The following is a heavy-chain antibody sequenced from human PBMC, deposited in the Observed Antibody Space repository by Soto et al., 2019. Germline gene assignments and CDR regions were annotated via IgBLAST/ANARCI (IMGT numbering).Heavy chain of an antibody. CDR1: GGTMRNYD. CDR2: IYYIGST. J-gene: IGHJ5*02. CDR3: ARGYSPALGAPWARVNWFDP. Sequence: SVIQSLTWPVSGGTMRNYDLIWIRPPRGQGLEWIGYIYYIGSTNYNPSLKSRVTMSVDTSRNQLSLNLTSVTAADTAVYYCARGYSPALGAPWARVNWFDPWGQGTLVTFSS. D-gene: IGHD1-26*01. V-gene: IGHV4-59*01.